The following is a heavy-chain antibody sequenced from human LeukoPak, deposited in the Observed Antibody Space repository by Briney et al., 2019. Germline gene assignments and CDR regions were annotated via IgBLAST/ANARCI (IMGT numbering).Heavy chain of an antibody. CDR1: QFTFKNYW. CDR2: ISPDGSST. V-gene: IGHV3-74*01. CDR3: ATAWSY. D-gene: IGHD2-21*02. Sequence: GGSLRLSCVASQFTFKNYWMHWVRQAPGRGLVWLSYISPDGSSTRYAGSVRGRFTISRDNAKNTLYLQMNSLRAEDTAVYFCATAWSYWGQGTLVTVSS. J-gene: IGHJ4*02.